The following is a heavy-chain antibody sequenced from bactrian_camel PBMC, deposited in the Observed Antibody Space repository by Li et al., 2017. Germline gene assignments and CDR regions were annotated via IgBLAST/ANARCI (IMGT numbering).Heavy chain of an antibody. CDR2: KFTDGGNT. CDR1: AMSYKSKC. J-gene: IGHJ4*01. D-gene: IGHD3*01. V-gene: IGHV3S1*01. Sequence: HVQLVESGGGSVQPGGSLRLSCQVSAMSYKSKCVAWFRQVPGKEREAVATKFTDGGNTYYADSVKGRFTIGQDNARNTLYLQMNSLKPEDTTMYVCAAGLWRGPDRECVNVLIGQGTQVTVS.